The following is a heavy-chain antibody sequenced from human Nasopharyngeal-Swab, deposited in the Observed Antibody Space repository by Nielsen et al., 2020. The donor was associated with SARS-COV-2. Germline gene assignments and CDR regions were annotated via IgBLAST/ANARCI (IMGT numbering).Heavy chain of an antibody. CDR1: GFTFSSYA. CDR3: TTDFYFDY. V-gene: IGHV3-73*01. CDR2: IGDKDHNYAT. Sequence: GGSLRLSCAASGFTFSSYAMSWVRQASGKGLEWVGRIGDKDHNYATTYGASVQGRFTISRDDSKNTAFLQMDSLKTEDTALYYCTTDFYFDYWGQGTLVTVSS. J-gene: IGHJ4*02.